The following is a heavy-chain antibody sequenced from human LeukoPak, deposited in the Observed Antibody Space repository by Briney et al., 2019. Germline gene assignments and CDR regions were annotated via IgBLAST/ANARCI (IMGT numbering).Heavy chain of an antibody. V-gene: IGHV3-23*01. Sequence: GGSLRLSCAASGFTFSSYAMSWVRQAPGKGLEWVSAISGSGGSTYYADSVKGRFTISRDNSKNTLYLQMNSLRAEDTAVYYCAKDPRNYDFWSGSWFDPWGQGTLVTVS. CDR2: ISGSGGST. D-gene: IGHD3-3*01. CDR1: GFTFSSYA. CDR3: AKDPRNYDFWSGSWFDP. J-gene: IGHJ5*02.